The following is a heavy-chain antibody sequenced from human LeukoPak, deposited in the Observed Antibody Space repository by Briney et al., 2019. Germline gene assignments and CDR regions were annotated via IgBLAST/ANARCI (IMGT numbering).Heavy chain of an antibody. Sequence: SETLSLNCTVSGGSISSYYWSWIGQPAGKGLEWIGRIYTGGSTNYNPSLKSRVTMSVDTSKNQFSLKLSSVTAADTAVYYCARDCSDGSCYPCYLDYWGQGTLVTVSS. V-gene: IGHV4-4*07. CDR3: ARDCSDGSCYPCYLDY. D-gene: IGHD2-15*01. CDR1: GGSISSYY. J-gene: IGHJ4*02. CDR2: IYTGGST.